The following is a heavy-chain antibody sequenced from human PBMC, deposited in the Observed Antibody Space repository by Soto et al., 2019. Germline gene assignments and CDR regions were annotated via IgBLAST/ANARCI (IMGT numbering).Heavy chain of an antibody. J-gene: IGHJ6*02. V-gene: IGHV1-46*01. Sequence: ASVKVSCKASGYTFTSYYMHWVRQAPGQGLEWMGIINPSGGSTSYAQKFQGRVTMTRDTSTSTVYMELSSLRSEDTAVYYCARDLAVAGTGYYYYYGMDVWGQGTTVTVPS. CDR1: GYTFTSYY. CDR2: INPSGGST. D-gene: IGHD6-19*01. CDR3: ARDLAVAGTGYYYYYGMDV.